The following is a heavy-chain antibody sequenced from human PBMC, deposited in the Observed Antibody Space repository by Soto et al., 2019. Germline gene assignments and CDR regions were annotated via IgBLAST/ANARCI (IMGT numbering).Heavy chain of an antibody. D-gene: IGHD5-18*01. CDR2: TDYRSKWYS. CDR3: ARVRRWEAVDTGMVMFDAFDI. J-gene: IGHJ3*02. Sequence: PSQTLSLTSAISRHSVSNNSAAWNWIRQTTWRGLEWPGRTDYRSKWYSAYAVSVKSRTTINPDTSKNQFSLQLNSVTPEDTAVYYCARVRRWEAVDTGMVMFDAFDIWGQGTMVTVPS. CDR1: RHSVSNNSAA. V-gene: IGHV6-1*01.